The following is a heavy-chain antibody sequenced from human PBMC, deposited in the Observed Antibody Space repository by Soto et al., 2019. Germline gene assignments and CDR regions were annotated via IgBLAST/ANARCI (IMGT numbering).Heavy chain of an antibody. CDR2: TYYSSKWYI. Sequence: QVQLQQSGPGLVKTSQTLSLTCAISGDSVSSNDATWDWIRQSPSRGLEWLGRTYYSSKWYIDSAFSVKSLITLHPDPSNSQASLQRNSVPPADRAVYSCVRLFGNRWFDPWGPGTRVTVSS. CDR3: VRLFGNRWFDP. J-gene: IGHJ5*02. CDR1: GDSVSSNDAT. D-gene: IGHD2-21*01. V-gene: IGHV6-1*01.